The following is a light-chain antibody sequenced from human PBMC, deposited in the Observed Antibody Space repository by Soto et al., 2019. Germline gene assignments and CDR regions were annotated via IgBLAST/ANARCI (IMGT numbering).Light chain of an antibody. Sequence: VQMTQSPSSLSASVGDRVTITCRASQDVYTFLAWYRQRPGRAPELLIYDASTLQAGVPSRFSGDAFGTHFILTISSLQPDDVATYCRQHYNKAPWTFGQGTKV. V-gene: IGKV1-27*01. CDR1: QDVYTF. CDR2: DAS. J-gene: IGKJ1*01. CDR3: QHYNKAPWT.